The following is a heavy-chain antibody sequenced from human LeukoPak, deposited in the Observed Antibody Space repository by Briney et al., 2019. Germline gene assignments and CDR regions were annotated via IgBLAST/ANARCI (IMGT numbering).Heavy chain of an antibody. D-gene: IGHD5-24*01. J-gene: IGHJ4*02. CDR2: ISTTGGYT. V-gene: IGHV3-23*01. CDR1: GFIFSTYD. Sequence: PGGSLRLSCVGSGFIFSTYDMGWVRQTPGKGLEWVSAISTTGGYTEDADSVKGRFTISRDNSQNTLFLQMHSLRAEDTAVYYCAKKPATIKFPFDTWGQGTLVTVSP. CDR3: AKKPATIKFPFDT.